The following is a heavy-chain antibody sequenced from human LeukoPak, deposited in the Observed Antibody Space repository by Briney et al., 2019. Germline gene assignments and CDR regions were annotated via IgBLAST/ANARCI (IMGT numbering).Heavy chain of an antibody. CDR3: ARGYTAMVMDY. CDR1: GGSISSNY. Sequence: SETLSLTCTVSGGSISSNYWSWIRQPPGKGLEWIGYIYYSGSTSHNPSPKSRVTISVDTSKNQFSLKLSSVTAADTAVYYCARGYTAMVMDYWGQGTLVTVSS. D-gene: IGHD5-18*01. V-gene: IGHV4-59*01. CDR2: IYYSGST. J-gene: IGHJ4*02.